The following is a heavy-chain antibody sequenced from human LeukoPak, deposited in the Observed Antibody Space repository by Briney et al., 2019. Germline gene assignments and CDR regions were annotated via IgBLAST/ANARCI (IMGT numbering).Heavy chain of an antibody. CDR2: IVVGSGNT. CDR1: GFTFTSSA. V-gene: IGHV1-58*02. CDR3: AAFVGAASTRYSYNWFDP. J-gene: IGHJ5*02. D-gene: IGHD1-26*01. Sequence: SVKVSCKASGFTFTSSAMLWVRQARGQRLEWIGWIVVGSGNTNYAQKFQERVTITRDMSTSTAYMELSSLRSEDTAVYYCAAFVGAASTRYSYNWFDPWGQGTLVTVSS.